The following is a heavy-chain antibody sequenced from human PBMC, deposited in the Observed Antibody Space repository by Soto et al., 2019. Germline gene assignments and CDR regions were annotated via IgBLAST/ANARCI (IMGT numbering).Heavy chain of an antibody. CDR3: ARDRLSGWYGSWFDP. CDR2: IYSGGST. V-gene: IGHV3-66*01. CDR1: GFTVSSNY. Sequence: GGSLRLSCAASGFTVSSNYMSWVRQAPGKGLEWVSVIYSGGSTYYADSVKGRFTISRDNSKNTLYLQMNSLRAEDTAVYYCARDRLSGWYGSWFDPWGQGTLVTAPQ. D-gene: IGHD6-19*01. J-gene: IGHJ5*02.